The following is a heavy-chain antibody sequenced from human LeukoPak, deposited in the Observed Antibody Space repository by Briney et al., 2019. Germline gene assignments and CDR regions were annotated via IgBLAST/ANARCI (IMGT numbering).Heavy chain of an antibody. CDR3: ASGNWNDRAFDI. CDR1: GPQFSGYW. D-gene: IGHD1-20*01. CDR2: IKTDGSEK. V-gene: IGHV3-7*01. Sequence: PGGSLRLSCAASGPQFSGYWMSWVRQAPGKGLEWVANIKTDGSEKYYVDSVKGRFTISRDNAKNSLYLQMNNLRVEDTAVYYCASGNWNDRAFDIWGQGTMVIVSS. J-gene: IGHJ3*02.